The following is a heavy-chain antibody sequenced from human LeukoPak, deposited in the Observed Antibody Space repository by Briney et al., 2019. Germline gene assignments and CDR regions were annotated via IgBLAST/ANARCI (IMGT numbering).Heavy chain of an antibody. V-gene: IGHV3-7*03. CDR1: GFSFSSHW. CDR3: AGGSGWLTEY. Sequence: GVPLRLSCAASGFSFSSHWMSWVRQAPGKGLEWVANIEGDGSERNYLDSVKGRFTISRDNAKNSLHLEMNSLRGEDTAVYFCAGGSGWLTEYWGQGTVVTVSS. J-gene: IGHJ4*02. CDR2: IEGDGSER. D-gene: IGHD6-19*01.